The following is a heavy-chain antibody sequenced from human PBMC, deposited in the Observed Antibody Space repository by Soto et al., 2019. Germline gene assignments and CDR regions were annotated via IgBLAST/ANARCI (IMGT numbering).Heavy chain of an antibody. J-gene: IGHJ4*02. D-gene: IGHD2-2*01. V-gene: IGHV4-30-2*01. CDR1: GGSISSGGYS. CDR2: IYHSGST. CDR3: YRVPDY. Sequence: QLQLQESGSGLVKPSQTLSLTCAVSGGSISSGGYSWSWIRQPPGKGLEWIGYIYHSGSTYYNPSLMIRVTISVVISKDHFSLKLKSVTAADTAVYYCYRVPDYWGQGTLVTVSS.